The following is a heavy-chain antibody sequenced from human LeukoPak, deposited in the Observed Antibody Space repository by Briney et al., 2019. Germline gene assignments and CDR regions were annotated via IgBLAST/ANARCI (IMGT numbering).Heavy chain of an antibody. V-gene: IGHV4-34*01. CDR1: GGSFSVYY. CDR2: INHSGST. Sequence: PSETLSLTCAVYGGSFSVYYWSWIRQPPGKGLEWIGEINHSGSTNYNPSLKSRVTISVDTSKNQFSLKLSSVTAADTAVYYCARGQDFWSGPRMDVWGKGTTVTVSS. D-gene: IGHD3-3*01. CDR3: ARGQDFWSGPRMDV. J-gene: IGHJ6*03.